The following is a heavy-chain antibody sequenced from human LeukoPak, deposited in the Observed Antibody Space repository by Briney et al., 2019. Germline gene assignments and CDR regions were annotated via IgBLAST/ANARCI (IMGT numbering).Heavy chain of an antibody. CDR2: INHSGST. V-gene: IGHV4-34*01. D-gene: IGHD1-26*01. Sequence: SETLSLTCAVYGGAFSGYYWSWIRQPPGKGLEWIGEINHSGSTNYNPSLKSRVTISVDTSKNQFSLKLSSVTAADTAVYYCARGATAGRLFDYWGQGILVTVSS. CDR3: ARGATAGRLFDY. CDR1: GGAFSGYY. J-gene: IGHJ4*02.